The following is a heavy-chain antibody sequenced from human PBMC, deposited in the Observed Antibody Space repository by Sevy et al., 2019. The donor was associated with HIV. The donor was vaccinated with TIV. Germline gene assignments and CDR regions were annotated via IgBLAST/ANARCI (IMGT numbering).Heavy chain of an antibody. CDR1: GFTFSSYS. D-gene: IGHD3-16*02. V-gene: IGHV3-48*01. CDR3: ARGQFGGVIVTEYYFDY. Sequence: GGSLRLSCAASGFTFSSYSMNWVRQAPGKGLEWVSYISSSSSTIYYADSVKGRFTISRDKAKNSLYLQMNSLRAEDTAVYYCARGQFGGVIVTEYYFDYWGQGTLVTVSS. CDR2: ISSSSSTI. J-gene: IGHJ4*02.